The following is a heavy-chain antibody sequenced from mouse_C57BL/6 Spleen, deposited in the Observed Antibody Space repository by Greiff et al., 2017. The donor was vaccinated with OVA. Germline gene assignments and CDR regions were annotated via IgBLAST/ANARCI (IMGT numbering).Heavy chain of an antibody. CDR3: ARERGTGSYAMDY. Sequence: EVHLVESGGGLVKPGGSLKLSCAASGFTFSSYAMSWVRQTPEKRLEWVATISDGGSYTYYPDNVKGRFTISRDNAKNNQYLQMSHLKSEDTAMYYGARERGTGSYAMDYWGQGTSVTVSS. D-gene: IGHD4-1*01. V-gene: IGHV5-4*01. CDR2: ISDGGSYT. CDR1: GFTFSSYA. J-gene: IGHJ4*01.